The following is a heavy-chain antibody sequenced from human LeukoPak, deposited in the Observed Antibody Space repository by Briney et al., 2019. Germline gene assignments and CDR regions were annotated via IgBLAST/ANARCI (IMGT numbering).Heavy chain of an antibody. Sequence: GGSLRLSCAASGFTFSSYSMNWVRQAPGKGLEWVSYISSSSSTSIHYADSVKGRFTISRDNAKNSLYLQMNSLRDEDTAVYYCAREAMVRGVYYFDYWGQGILVTVSS. CDR3: AREAMVRGVYYFDY. V-gene: IGHV3-48*02. CDR1: GFTFSSYS. CDR2: ISSSSSTSI. D-gene: IGHD3-10*01. J-gene: IGHJ4*02.